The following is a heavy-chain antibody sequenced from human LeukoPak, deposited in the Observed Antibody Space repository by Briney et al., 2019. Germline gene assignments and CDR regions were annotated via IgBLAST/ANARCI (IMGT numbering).Heavy chain of an antibody. CDR1: GFTVITND. CDR3: ARARRGRWLQLGY. D-gene: IGHD5-24*01. CDR2: IYSGGST. J-gene: IGHJ4*02. Sequence: GGSLRLSCAASGFTVITNDMTWVRQAPGKGLEWVSVIYSGGSTYYADSVKGRFTISRDNSKNTLYLQMNSLRAEDTAVYYCARARRGRWLQLGYWGQGTLVTVSS. V-gene: IGHV3-53*01.